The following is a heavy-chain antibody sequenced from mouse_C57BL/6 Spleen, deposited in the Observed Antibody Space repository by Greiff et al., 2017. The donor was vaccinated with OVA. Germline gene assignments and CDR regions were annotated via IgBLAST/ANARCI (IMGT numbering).Heavy chain of an antibody. J-gene: IGHJ4*01. CDR3: ARWLDSSGYMDY. CDR1: GYTFTSSG. Sequence: QVQLKESGAELARPGASVKLSCKASGYTFTSSGISWVKQRTGQGLEWIGEIYPRSGNTYYNEKFKGKATLTADKSSSTAYMELRSLTSEDSAVYFCARWLDSSGYMDYWGQGTSVTVSS. D-gene: IGHD3-2*02. CDR2: IYPRSGNT. V-gene: IGHV1-81*01.